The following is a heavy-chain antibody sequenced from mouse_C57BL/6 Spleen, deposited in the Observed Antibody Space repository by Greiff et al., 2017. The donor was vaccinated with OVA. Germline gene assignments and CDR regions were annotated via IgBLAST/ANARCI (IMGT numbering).Heavy chain of an antibody. CDR2: INPNNGGT. J-gene: IGHJ3*01. V-gene: IGHV1-26*01. Sequence: EVKLQQSGPELVKPGASVKISCKASGYTFTDYYMNWVKQSHGKSLEWIGDINPNNGGTSYNQKFKGKATLTVDKSSSTAYMELRSLTSEDSAVYYCALYYSWFAYWGQGTLVTVSA. D-gene: IGHD2-1*01. CDR3: ALYYSWFAY. CDR1: GYTFTDYY.